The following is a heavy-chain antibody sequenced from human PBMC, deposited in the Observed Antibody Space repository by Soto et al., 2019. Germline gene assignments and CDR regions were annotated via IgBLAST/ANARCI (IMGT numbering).Heavy chain of an antibody. CDR3: ARFTSSGWYYFDY. D-gene: IGHD6-19*01. V-gene: IGHV3-66*01. J-gene: IGHJ4*02. CDR2: IYSGGST. CDR1: GFTXSSNY. Sequence: GGSLRLSCAASGFTXSSNYMSWVRQAPGKGLEWVSVIYSGGSTYYADSVKGRFTISRDNSKNTLYLQMNSLRAEDTAVYYCARFTSSGWYYFDYWGQGTLVTVSS.